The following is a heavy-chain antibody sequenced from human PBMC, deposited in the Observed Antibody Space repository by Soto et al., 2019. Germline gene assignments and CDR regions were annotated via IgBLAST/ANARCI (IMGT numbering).Heavy chain of an antibody. Sequence: QVQLQESGPGLVKPSGTLSLTCAVSSGSISSSNWWSWVRQPPGKGLEWIGEIYHSGSTNYNPSLKIRVTISVDKSKNQFSLKLSSVTAAETAVYYCASSLGRDYSYYYMDVWGKGTTVTVSS. V-gene: IGHV4-4*02. CDR1: SGSISSSNW. J-gene: IGHJ6*03. D-gene: IGHD1-26*01. CDR2: IYHSGST. CDR3: ASSLGRDYSYYYMDV.